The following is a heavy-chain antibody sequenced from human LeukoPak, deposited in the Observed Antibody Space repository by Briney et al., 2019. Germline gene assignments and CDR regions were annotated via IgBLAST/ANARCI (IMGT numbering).Heavy chain of an antibody. V-gene: IGHV3-33*01. J-gene: IGHJ4*02. CDR2: IWYDGSNK. Sequence: GGSLRLSCAASGFTFSSHGMHWVRQAPGKGLEWVAVIWYDGSNKYYADSVKGRFTISRDNSKNTLYLQMNGLRAEDTAVYYCATYCGGDCIDYWGQGTLVTVSS. CDR1: GFTFSSHG. D-gene: IGHD2-21*02. CDR3: ATYCGGDCIDY.